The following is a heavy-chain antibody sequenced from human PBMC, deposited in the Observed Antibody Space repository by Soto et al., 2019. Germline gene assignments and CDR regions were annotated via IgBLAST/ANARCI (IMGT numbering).Heavy chain of an antibody. CDR3: ASDTRYSSRWNHWFGY. Sequence: VFSLKVSCKASGGTFSSYAIIWVRQAPGQGLEWMGGIIPIFGTANYAQKFQGRVTITADESTSTAYMELSSLRSEDTAVYYCASDTRYSSRWNHWFGYWGQGTMRTVPA. J-gene: IGHJ4*02. V-gene: IGHV1-69*13. CDR1: GGTFSSYA. CDR2: IIPIFGTA. D-gene: IGHD6-13*01.